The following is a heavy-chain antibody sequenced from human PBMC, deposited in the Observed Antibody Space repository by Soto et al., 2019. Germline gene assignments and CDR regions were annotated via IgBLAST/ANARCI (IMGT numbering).Heavy chain of an antibody. CDR1: GFTFTTAW. CDR3: AKAQRFLEWLPLNLFDY. Sequence: PGGSLRLSCAASGFTFTTAWINWVRQAPGKGLEWVGRIKSKTDGGTPDFAAPVRGRFAISRDDSKNTLYLQMNSLRAEDTAVYYCAKAQRFLEWLPLNLFDYWGQGTLVTVSS. D-gene: IGHD3-3*01. V-gene: IGHV3-15*07. J-gene: IGHJ4*02. CDR2: IKSKTDGGTP.